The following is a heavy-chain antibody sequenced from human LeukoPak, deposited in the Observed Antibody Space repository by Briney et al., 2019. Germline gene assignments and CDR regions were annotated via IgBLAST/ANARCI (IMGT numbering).Heavy chain of an antibody. CDR3: AKAIADRDYYYYYMDV. D-gene: IGHD2-21*01. J-gene: IGHJ6*03. CDR2: ISGSGVST. CDR1: GFTFSSYA. Sequence: GGSLRLSCAASGFTFSSYAMSWVRQAPGKGLEWVSAISGSGVSTYYADSVKGRLTISRDNSKSTLYLQVNSLRAEDTAVYYCAKAIADRDYYYYYMDVWGKGTTVTVSS. V-gene: IGHV3-23*01.